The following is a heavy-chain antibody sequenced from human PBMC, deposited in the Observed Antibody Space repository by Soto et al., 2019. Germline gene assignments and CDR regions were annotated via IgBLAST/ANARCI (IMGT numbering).Heavy chain of an antibody. CDR3: AREGVTGPADY. D-gene: IGHD2-21*02. V-gene: IGHV4-61*01. J-gene: IGHJ4*02. Sequence: QVQLQESGPGLVKPSETLSLTCTVSGGSVSSGSYYWSWIRQPPGKGLEWIGYIYYSGSTNYNPSLKSRVAISVDTSKNQFSLKLSSVTAADTAVYYCAREGVTGPADYWGQGTLVTVSS. CDR2: IYYSGST. CDR1: GGSVSSGSYY.